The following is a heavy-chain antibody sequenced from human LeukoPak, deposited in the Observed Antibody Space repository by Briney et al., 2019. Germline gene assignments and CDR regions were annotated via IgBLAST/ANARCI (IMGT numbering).Heavy chain of an antibody. D-gene: IGHD5-18*01. V-gene: IGHV3-23*01. CDR2: ISGSGGST. CDR1: GFTFSSYG. Sequence: GGSLRLSCAASGFTFSSYGMSWVRQAPGKGLEWVSAISGSGGSTYYADSVKGRFTISRDKSKNTLYLQMNSLRAEDTALYYYAGGYSYSSFDYWGQGTLVTVSS. CDR3: AGGYSYSSFDY. J-gene: IGHJ4*02.